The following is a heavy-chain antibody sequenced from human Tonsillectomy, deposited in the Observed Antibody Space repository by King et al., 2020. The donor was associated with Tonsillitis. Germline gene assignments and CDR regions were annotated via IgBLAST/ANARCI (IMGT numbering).Heavy chain of an antibody. J-gene: IGHJ3*02. D-gene: IGHD4-23*01. Sequence: VQLVESGGSVVQPGGSLRLSCAASGFTFDDYAMHWVRQAPGKGLEWVSLINGDGGSTYYADSVKGRFTISRDNSKNSLSLQMNSLRTEDTALYYCANAPGRWLHDAFDIWGQGTMVTVSS. V-gene: IGHV3-43*02. CDR2: INGDGGST. CDR3: ANAPGRWLHDAFDI. CDR1: GFTFDDYA.